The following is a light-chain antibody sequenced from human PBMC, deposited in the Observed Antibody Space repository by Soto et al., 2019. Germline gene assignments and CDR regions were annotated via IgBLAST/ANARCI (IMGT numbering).Light chain of an antibody. J-gene: IGKJ4*01. Sequence: EIVWTQSPATLSLSPGERATLSCRASQSVSSYLAWYQQKPGQAPRLLIYDASNRATGIPARFSGSGSGTDFTLTISRLEPEDFAVYYCQQFSSYPLTFGGGTKVDIK. CDR2: DAS. V-gene: IGKV3-11*01. CDR1: QSVSSY. CDR3: QQFSSYPLT.